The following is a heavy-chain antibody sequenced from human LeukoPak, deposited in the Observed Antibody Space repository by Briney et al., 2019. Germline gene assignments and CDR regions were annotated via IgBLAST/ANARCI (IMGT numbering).Heavy chain of an antibody. CDR1: GYSFTSYW. CDR2: IYPGDSDT. D-gene: IGHD2-2*01. Sequence: GESLKISCKGSGYSFTSYWIGWVRQMPGKGLEWMGIIYPGDSDTRYSPSFQGQVTISADKSISTAYLQWSSLKASDTAMYYCARHYCSSTSCYGPLGAPFDYWGRGTLVTVSS. J-gene: IGHJ4*02. CDR3: ARHYCSSTSCYGPLGAPFDY. V-gene: IGHV5-51*01.